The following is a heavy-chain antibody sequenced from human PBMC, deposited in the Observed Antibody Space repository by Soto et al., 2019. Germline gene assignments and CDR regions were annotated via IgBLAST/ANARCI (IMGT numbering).Heavy chain of an antibody. Sequence: GGSLRLSCAASGFTFSSYAMSWVRQAPGKWLEWVSVISGSGSSTYYADSVKGRFTISRDNSKNTLYLQMSSLRAEDTAVYYCARRSPSWAFDIWGQGTMVTVSS. D-gene: IGHD2-15*01. CDR3: ARRSPSWAFDI. CDR2: ISGSGSST. CDR1: GFTFSSYA. V-gene: IGHV3-23*01. J-gene: IGHJ3*02.